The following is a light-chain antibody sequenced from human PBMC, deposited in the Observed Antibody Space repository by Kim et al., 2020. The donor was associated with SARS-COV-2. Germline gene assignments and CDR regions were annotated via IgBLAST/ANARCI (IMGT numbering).Light chain of an antibody. J-gene: IGLJ3*02. CDR1: SSDIGNYNF. CDR2: DVS. V-gene: IGLV2-14*04. Sequence: GQSITISCTGTSSDIGNYNFVSWSQQHQGKAPKLLIYDVSKRPSGVSDRFSGSKSGNTASLTISGLQAEDEADYYCSSHIGSSTWVFGGGTKVTVL. CDR3: SSHIGSSTWV.